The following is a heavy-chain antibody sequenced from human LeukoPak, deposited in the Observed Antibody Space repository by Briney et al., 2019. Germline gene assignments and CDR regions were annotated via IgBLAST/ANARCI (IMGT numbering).Heavy chain of an antibody. D-gene: IGHD6-19*01. CDR3: ARVAAVTVAGFDY. CDR1: GGSISTYS. Sequence: SETLSLTCTVSGGSISTYSWSWIRQPAGKGLEWIGRIYTSGSAKYNSSLKSRVSMSLDTSKNQFSLKMSSVTAADTAVYYCARVAAVTVAGFDYWDQGTLVTVSS. CDR2: IYTSGSA. V-gene: IGHV4-4*07. J-gene: IGHJ4*02.